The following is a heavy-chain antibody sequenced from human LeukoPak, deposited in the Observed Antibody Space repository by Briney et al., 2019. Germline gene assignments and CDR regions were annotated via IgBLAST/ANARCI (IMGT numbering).Heavy chain of an antibody. CDR3: ASECSGGSCYS. CDR1: GGSISSSSYY. CDR2: IYNSGST. J-gene: IGHJ4*02. Sequence: SETLSLTCTVFGGSISSSSYYWGWIRQPPGKGLEWIGTIYNSGSTYYNPSLKSRVTISVDTSKNQFSLKLSSVTAADTAVYYCASECSGGSCYSWGQGTLVTVSS. V-gene: IGHV4-39*07. D-gene: IGHD2-15*01.